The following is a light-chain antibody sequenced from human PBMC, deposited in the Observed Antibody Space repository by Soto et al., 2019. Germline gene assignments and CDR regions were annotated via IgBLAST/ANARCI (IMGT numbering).Light chain of an antibody. CDR3: NSYTSSSTWV. Sequence: QSALTQPASVSGSPGQSITISCTGTSSDVGGYKYVSWYQQHPGKAPKLLIYDVRNRPSGVSNRFSGSKSGNTASLTISGLQAEDEAHYYCNSYTSSSTWVFGGGTQLTVL. CDR1: SSDVGGYKY. V-gene: IGLV2-14*03. CDR2: DVR. J-gene: IGLJ3*02.